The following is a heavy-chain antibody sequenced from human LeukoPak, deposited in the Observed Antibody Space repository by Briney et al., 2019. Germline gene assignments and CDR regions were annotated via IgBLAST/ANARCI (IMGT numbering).Heavy chain of an antibody. CDR1: GFTFSTYG. J-gene: IGHJ4*02. D-gene: IGHD1-26*01. V-gene: IGHV3-30*18. CDR3: AKEVGPREGNDY. Sequence: GGSLRLSCAASGFTFSTYGMHWVRQAPGKGLEWVAVISYDGSIKSYADSVRGRFTISRDNSKNTLCLQMSSLRPEDTAVYYCAKEVGPREGNDYRGQGTLVTVSS. CDR2: ISYDGSIK.